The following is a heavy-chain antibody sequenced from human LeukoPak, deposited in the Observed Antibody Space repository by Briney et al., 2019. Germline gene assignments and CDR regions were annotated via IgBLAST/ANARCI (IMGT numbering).Heavy chain of an antibody. CDR3: AGIAAAGDAFDI. Sequence: GGSLRLSCAASGFTFSSYAMHWVRQAPGKGLEWVAVISYDGSNKYYADSVKGRFTISRDNSKNTLYLQMNSLRAEGTAVYYCAGIAAAGDAFDIWGQGTMVTVSS. J-gene: IGHJ3*02. CDR1: GFTFSSYA. CDR2: ISYDGSNK. D-gene: IGHD6-13*01. V-gene: IGHV3-30-3*01.